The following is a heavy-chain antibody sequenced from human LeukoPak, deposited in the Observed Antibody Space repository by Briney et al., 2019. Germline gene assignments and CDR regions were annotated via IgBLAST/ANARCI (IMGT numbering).Heavy chain of an antibody. CDR3: ARWGNYGDYTNWFDP. Sequence: SETLSLTCAVYGGSFSGYYWSWIRQPPGKGLEWIGSIYHSGSTYYNPSLKSRVTISVDTSKNQFSLKLSSVTAADTAVYYCARWGNYGDYTNWFDPWGQGTLVTVSS. D-gene: IGHD4-17*01. CDR1: GGSFSGYY. CDR2: IYHSGST. J-gene: IGHJ5*02. V-gene: IGHV4-34*01.